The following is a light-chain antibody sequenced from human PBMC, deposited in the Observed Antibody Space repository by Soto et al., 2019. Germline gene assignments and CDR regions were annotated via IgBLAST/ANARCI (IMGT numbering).Light chain of an antibody. J-gene: IGKJ4*01. CDR2: LAS. CDR1: QVISKY. Sequence: IQLTQSPSSLSASVGDRVTMTCGASQVISKYLAWYQQKPGTAPKLLVYLASTLQGGVPSRFSGSGSGTDFSLTISSLQPEDVATYYCQYLNSFPLTFGGGTKVEIK. V-gene: IGKV1-9*01. CDR3: QYLNSFPLT.